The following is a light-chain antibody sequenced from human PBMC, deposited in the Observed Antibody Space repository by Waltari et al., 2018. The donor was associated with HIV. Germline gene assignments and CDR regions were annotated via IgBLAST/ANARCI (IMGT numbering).Light chain of an antibody. CDR3: TSYTSISPLAI. CDR2: GVT. CDR1: SIDIGGYDY. V-gene: IGLV2-14*01. J-gene: IGLJ7*01. Sequence: QSALTQPASVSGSPGPSTNISCNGTSIDIGGYDYVSWYQQYPGKAPKLIIFGVTNRPSGVSTRFSGSKSGNMASLTISGLQAEDEADYYCTSYTSISPLAIFGGGTQVTVL.